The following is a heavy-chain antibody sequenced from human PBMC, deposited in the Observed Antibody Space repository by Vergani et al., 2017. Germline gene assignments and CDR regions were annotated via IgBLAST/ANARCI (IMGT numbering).Heavy chain of an antibody. Sequence: EVQMVESGGGLVKPGGSLRLSCVASGFTFSHYSMNWVRQAPGKGLEWVSSISGNNDDVYYADSVKGRFTISRDNAKNSLYLDMSSLRAEDTAVYYCARDGATTMIVVVTAFDIWGQGTMVTVSS. D-gene: IGHD3-22*01. CDR2: ISGNNDDV. V-gene: IGHV3-21*01. CDR1: GFTFSHYS. CDR3: ARDGATTMIVVVTAFDI. J-gene: IGHJ3*02.